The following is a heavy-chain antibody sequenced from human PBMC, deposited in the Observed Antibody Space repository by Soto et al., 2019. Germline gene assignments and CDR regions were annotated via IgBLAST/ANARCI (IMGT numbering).Heavy chain of an antibody. V-gene: IGHV4-39*01. CDR1: GASISSNSFY. CDR3: ASSYDFWSGPGHFDH. D-gene: IGHD3-3*01. CDR2: IYYNGFT. J-gene: IGHJ5*02. Sequence: XATLWLSCTVSGASISSNSFYWGWIRQTPGKGLEWIGSIYYNGFTYYNPSLKSRLTISVDTSKNQFSLKLSSVTAADTTVYYCASSYDFWSGPGHFDHWGQGILVTVS.